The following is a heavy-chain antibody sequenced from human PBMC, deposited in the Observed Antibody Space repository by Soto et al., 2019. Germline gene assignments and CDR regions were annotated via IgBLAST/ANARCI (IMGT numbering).Heavy chain of an antibody. CDR2: ISIVPNSM. Sequence: GGSLRLSCAASGFPFSTTDMSWVRQAPGKGLEWVSSISIVPNSMYYADSVKGRFTISRDNAKNTMYLEMDSLRVEDTAVYFCARELQSSTEGHWGKGTLVTVSS. CDR3: ARELQSSTEGH. D-gene: IGHD3-10*01. V-gene: IGHV3-21*06. J-gene: IGHJ4*02. CDR1: GFPFSTTD.